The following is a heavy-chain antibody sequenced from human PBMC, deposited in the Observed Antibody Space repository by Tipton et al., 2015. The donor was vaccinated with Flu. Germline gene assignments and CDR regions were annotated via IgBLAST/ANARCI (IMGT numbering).Heavy chain of an antibody. Sequence: VQSGAEVKKPGASVKVSCKASGYTFTSYGISWVRQAPGQGLEWMGWISAYNGNTNYAQKLQGRVTMTTDTSTSTAYMELRSLRSDDTAVYYCARDVPYDFWSGYAYYYGMDVWGQGTTVTVSS. V-gene: IGHV1-18*01. J-gene: IGHJ6*02. CDR2: ISAYNGNT. CDR3: ARDVPYDFWSGYAYYYGMDV. D-gene: IGHD3-3*01. CDR1: GYTFTSYG.